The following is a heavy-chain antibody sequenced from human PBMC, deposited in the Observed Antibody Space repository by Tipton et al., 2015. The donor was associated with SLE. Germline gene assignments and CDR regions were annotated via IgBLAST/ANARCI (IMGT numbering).Heavy chain of an antibody. Sequence: TLSLTCTVSGGSISSYYWSWIRRTAGKGLEWVGCFYTSGSTNYNPSLKSRVTMSLDTSKNQFSLKLRSVTAADTAVYYCARVKIAVFDAFDIWGQETMVTVSS. V-gene: IGHV4-4*07. CDR3: ARVKIAVFDAFDI. J-gene: IGHJ3*02. D-gene: IGHD2-21*01. CDR1: GGSISSYY. CDR2: FYTSGST.